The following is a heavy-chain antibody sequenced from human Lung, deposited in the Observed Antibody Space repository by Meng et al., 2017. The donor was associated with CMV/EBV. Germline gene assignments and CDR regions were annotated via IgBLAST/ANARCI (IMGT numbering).Heavy chain of an antibody. D-gene: IGHD2-2*01. CDR3: ARAVYCIGTTCFFYPMDV. J-gene: IGHJ6*02. CDR2: MNPNSGNT. CDR1: GYTFTSYD. Sequence: VSVKVSXKASGYTFTSYDISWVRQAPGQGLEWMGWMNPNSGNTDSAQNFQGRVTMTRNTSISTAYMELSSLRSEDTAVYYCARAVYCIGTTCFFYPMDVWGQGTTVTVSS. V-gene: IGHV1-8*01.